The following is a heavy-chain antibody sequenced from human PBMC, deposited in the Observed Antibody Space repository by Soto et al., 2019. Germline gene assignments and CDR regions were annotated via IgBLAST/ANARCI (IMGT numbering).Heavy chain of an antibody. V-gene: IGHV3-53*01. CDR3: ASLAAAGKRAFDY. CDR1: GFTVSSNY. D-gene: IGHD6-13*01. J-gene: IGHJ4*02. Sequence: GGSLRLSCAASGFTVSSNYMSWVRQAPGKGLEWVSVIYSGGSTYYADSVKGRFTISRDNSKNTLYLQMNSLRAEDTAVYYCASLAAAGKRAFDYWGQGTLVTVSS. CDR2: IYSGGST.